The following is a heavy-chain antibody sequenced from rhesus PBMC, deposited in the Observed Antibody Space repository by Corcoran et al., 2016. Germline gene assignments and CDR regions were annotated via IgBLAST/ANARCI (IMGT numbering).Heavy chain of an antibody. D-gene: IGHD6-31*01. CDR1: GGSISSTY. CDR2: IDGSGSST. V-gene: IGHV4-169*01. J-gene: IGHJ4*01. Sequence: QLQLQESVPGLVKPSATLSVTCAVSGGSISSTYWRWIRQPPGKGLEWIGRIDGSGSSTNYNPSLKSRVTRSVDTSKNQLSLKLSSVTAADTAVYYCARPYSSGWYDYWGQGVLVTVSS. CDR3: ARPYSSGWYDY.